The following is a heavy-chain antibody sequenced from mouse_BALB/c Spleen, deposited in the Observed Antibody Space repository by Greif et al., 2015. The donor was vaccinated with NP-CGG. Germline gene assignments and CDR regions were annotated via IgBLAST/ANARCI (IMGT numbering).Heavy chain of an antibody. Sequence: QVQLQQSGAELMKPGASVKISCKATGYTFSSYWIEWVKQRPGHGLEWVGEILPGSGSTNYNEKFKGKATFTADTSSNTAYMQLSSLTSEDSAVYYCAREYGNSPFAYWGQRTLVTVSA. J-gene: IGHJ3*01. CDR1: GYTFSSYW. CDR2: ILPGSGST. V-gene: IGHV1-9*01. D-gene: IGHD2-10*02. CDR3: AREYGNSPFAY.